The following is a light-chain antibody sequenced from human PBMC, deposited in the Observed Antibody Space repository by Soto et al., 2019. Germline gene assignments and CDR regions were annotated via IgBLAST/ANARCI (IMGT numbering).Light chain of an antibody. CDR1: QSVSSN. V-gene: IGKV3-11*01. J-gene: IGKJ5*01. CDR3: QRGDT. Sequence: EIVLTQSPATLSLSPGERATLSCRASQSVSSNLAWYQQKPGQAPRLLIYDASNRATGIPARFSGSGSGTDFPLTISRLEPEDFAVYYCQRGDTFGQGTRLEIK. CDR2: DAS.